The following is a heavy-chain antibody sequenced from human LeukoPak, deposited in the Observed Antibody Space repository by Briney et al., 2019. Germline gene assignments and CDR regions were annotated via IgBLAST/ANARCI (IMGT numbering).Heavy chain of an antibody. CDR2: INPNSGGT. J-gene: IGHJ5*02. CDR3: ARRPGYNWFDP. Sequence: ASVKVSCKASGYTFTSYDINWVRQATGQGLEWMGWINPNSGGTNYAQKFQGRVTMTRDTSISTAYMELSRLRSDDTAVYYCARRPGYNWFDPWGQGTLVTVSS. CDR1: GYTFTSYD. V-gene: IGHV1-2*02.